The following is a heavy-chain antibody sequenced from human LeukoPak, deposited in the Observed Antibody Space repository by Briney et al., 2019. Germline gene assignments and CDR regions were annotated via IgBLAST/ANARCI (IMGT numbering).Heavy chain of an antibody. D-gene: IGHD4-11*01. CDR1: VGSLSSGGYY. CDR3: GRESRYPTITSTTVNSPQADGAFDI. CDR2: IYHSGSA. Sequence: SETLSLTCTLSVGSLSSGGYYWSSVRQPPGKGLEWIGYIYHSGSAHYNPSLKSRFTISEDRSKNRFFLKLSSVTAAKPAVYYCGRESRYPTITSTTVNSPQADGAFDIWGQGTMLTVSS. V-gene: IGHV4-30-2*01. J-gene: IGHJ3*02.